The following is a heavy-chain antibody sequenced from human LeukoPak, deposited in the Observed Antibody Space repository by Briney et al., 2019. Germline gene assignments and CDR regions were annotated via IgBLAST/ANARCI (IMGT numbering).Heavy chain of an antibody. J-gene: IGHJ4*02. CDR3: ARVGGYMVRGVIL. D-gene: IGHD3-10*01. Sequence: PGGSLRLSCAASGFTVSSNYMSWVRQAPGKGLEWVSVIYSGGSTYYADSAKGRFTISRDNSKNTLYLQMNSLRAEDTAVYYCARVGGYMVRGVILWGQGTLVTVSS. V-gene: IGHV3-53*01. CDR2: IYSGGST. CDR1: GFTVSSNY.